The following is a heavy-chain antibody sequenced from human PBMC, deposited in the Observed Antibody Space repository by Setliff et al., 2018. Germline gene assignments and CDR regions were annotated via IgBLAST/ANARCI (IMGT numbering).Heavy chain of an antibody. D-gene: IGHD3-16*01. J-gene: IGHJ3*02. Sequence: PGGSLSLSCAASGFTFSNAWMNWVRQAPGKGLEWVGRIKGKTDGLATDYAAPVKGRFTISRNDSTNKLYLQMNSLKTEDTAVYYCTTDPSATFGGVIGAAFDMWGQGTMVTVSS. CDR3: TTDPSATFGGVIGAAFDM. CDR1: GFTFSNAW. CDR2: IKGKTDGLAT. V-gene: IGHV3-15*07.